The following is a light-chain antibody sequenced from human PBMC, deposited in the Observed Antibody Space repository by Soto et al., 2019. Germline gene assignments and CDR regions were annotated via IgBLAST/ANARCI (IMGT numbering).Light chain of an antibody. Sequence: DIQMTQSPSTLSASVGDRVTITCRASQSISDWLAWYQQKPGKAPNLLIYKASSLESGVPSRFSGSGSGTEFTLTISSVQPDDFAAYYGQQYKSDPYTFGQGTKLEIK. CDR3: QQYKSDPYT. CDR1: QSISDW. J-gene: IGKJ2*01. CDR2: KAS. V-gene: IGKV1-5*03.